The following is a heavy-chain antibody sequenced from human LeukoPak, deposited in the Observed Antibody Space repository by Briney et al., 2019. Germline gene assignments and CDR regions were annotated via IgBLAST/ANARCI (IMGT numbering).Heavy chain of an antibody. CDR3: ARTCSGSSCYVIY. CDR2: ISGYNGNT. CDR1: GYTXSNYG. J-gene: IGHJ4*02. Sequence: ASVKVSCKASGYTXSNYGITWVRQAPGQGLEWMGWISGYNGNTNYAQKFQGRVNMTTETSTSTAYMELRSLRSDDTAVYYCARTCSGSSCYVIYWGQGTLLTVSS. V-gene: IGHV1-18*01. D-gene: IGHD2-2*01.